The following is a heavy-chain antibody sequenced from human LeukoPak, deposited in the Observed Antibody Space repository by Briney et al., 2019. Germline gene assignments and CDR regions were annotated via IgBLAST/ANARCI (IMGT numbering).Heavy chain of an antibody. CDR2: INPNSCGT. J-gene: IGHJ4*02. CDR3: ARGGPIVVVPAATDYFDY. Sequence: ASVKVSCKASGYTFTGYYMQWVRQALGQVLEGMGWINPNSCGTNYAQKFQGWVTMTRDTSISTAYMELSRLRSDDTAVYYCARGGPIVVVPAATDYFDYWGQGTLVTVSS. D-gene: IGHD2-2*01. CDR1: GYTFTGYY. V-gene: IGHV1-2*04.